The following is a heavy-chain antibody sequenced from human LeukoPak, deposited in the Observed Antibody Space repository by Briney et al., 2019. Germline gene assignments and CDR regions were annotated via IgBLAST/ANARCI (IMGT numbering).Heavy chain of an antibody. V-gene: IGHV3-7*01. CDR3: ARARYGASYGMDV. D-gene: IGHD5-18*01. CDR2: IKEDGSEK. J-gene: IGHJ6*02. Sequence: GGSLRLSCAASGFIFRNYWMSWVRQAPGKGLEWVANIKEDGSEKYYVESVKGRFTISRDNAKNSLYLQMSSLRAEDTAVYYCARARYGASYGMDVWGQGTTVTVSS. CDR1: GFIFRNYW.